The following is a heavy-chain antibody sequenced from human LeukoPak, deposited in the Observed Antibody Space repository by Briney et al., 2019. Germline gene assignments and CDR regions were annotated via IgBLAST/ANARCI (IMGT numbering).Heavy chain of an antibody. J-gene: IGHJ6*02. CDR1: GGSFSGCY. Sequence: SETLSLTCAVYGGSFSGCYWSWIRQPPGKGLEWIGEINHSGSTNYNPSLKSRVTISVDTSKNQFSLKLSSVTAADTAVYYCARGPQYSRRGMDVWGQGTTVTVSS. V-gene: IGHV4-34*01. CDR3: ARGPQYSRRGMDV. CDR2: INHSGST. D-gene: IGHD2/OR15-2a*01.